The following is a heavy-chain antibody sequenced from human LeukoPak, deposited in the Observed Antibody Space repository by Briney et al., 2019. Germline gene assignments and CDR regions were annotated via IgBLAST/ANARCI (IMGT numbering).Heavy chain of an antibody. CDR3: ARDRYDILTGQYYFDY. CDR1: GYTFIGYY. J-gene: IGHJ4*02. V-gene: IGHV1-2*02. Sequence: ASVKVSCKASGYTFIGYYMHWVRQAPGQGLEWMGWINPNSGGTNYAQKFQGRVTMTRDTSISTAYMELSRLRSDDTAVYYCARDRYDILTGQYYFDYWGQGTLVTVSS. D-gene: IGHD3-9*01. CDR2: INPNSGGT.